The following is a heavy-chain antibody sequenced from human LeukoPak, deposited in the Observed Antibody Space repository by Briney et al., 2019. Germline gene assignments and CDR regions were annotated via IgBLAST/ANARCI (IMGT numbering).Heavy chain of an antibody. CDR3: ARMSGGYFSPFHH. CDR2: IYPADSDT. V-gene: IGHV5-51*01. D-gene: IGHD1-26*01. J-gene: IGHJ1*01. CDR1: EYSFTNYW. Sequence: GESLKISCKGSEYSFTNYWIAWVRQMPGKGLEWMGIIYPADSDTRYSPSFQGQVSISDDKSISTAYLQWSSLKASDTAMYYCARMSGGYFSPFHHWGQGTLVTVSS.